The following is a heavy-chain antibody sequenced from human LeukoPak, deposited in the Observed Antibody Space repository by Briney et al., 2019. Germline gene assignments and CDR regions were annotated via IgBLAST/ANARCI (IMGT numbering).Heavy chain of an antibody. CDR2: ISYDGSNK. CDR1: GLTFSSYA. D-gene: IGHD3-22*01. J-gene: IGHJ4*02. V-gene: IGHV3-30*01. CDR3: ARDLPNSYDSSGIEY. Sequence: TGGSLRLSCAASGLTFSSYAMQWVRQAPGKGLEWVAVISYDGSNKYYADSVKRRFTISRDNSKNTLYLPMNSLSAEDTAVYYCARDLPNSYDSSGIEYSGQGTLVTVSS.